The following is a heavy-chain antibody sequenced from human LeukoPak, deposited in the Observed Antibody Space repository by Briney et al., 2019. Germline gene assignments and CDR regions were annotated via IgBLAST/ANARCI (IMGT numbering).Heavy chain of an antibody. Sequence: PSETLSLTCTVSGGSISSYYWNWIRQPPGKGLEWIGYISYSGSTNYIPSLKSRVNISLDTSKNQSSLRLRSETAADTAVYSCARVYWSGGGFWNPFEYWGQGILVTVSS. CDR1: GGSISSYY. CDR3: ARVYWSGGGFWNPFEY. D-gene: IGHD2-15*01. CDR2: ISYSGST. V-gene: IGHV4-59*01. J-gene: IGHJ4*02.